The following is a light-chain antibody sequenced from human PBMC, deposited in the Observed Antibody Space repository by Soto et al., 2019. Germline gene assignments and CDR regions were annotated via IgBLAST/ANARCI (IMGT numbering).Light chain of an antibody. CDR1: SSDVGGYNY. V-gene: IGLV2-14*01. J-gene: IGLJ2*01. Sequence: QPVLTQPASVSGSLGQSITISCTGTSSDVGGYNYVSWYQQHPGKAPKLMIYEVSNRPSGVSNRFSGSKSGNTASLTISGLQAEDEADYYCSSYTSSSTVVFGGGTKLTVL. CDR3: SSYTSSSTVV. CDR2: EVS.